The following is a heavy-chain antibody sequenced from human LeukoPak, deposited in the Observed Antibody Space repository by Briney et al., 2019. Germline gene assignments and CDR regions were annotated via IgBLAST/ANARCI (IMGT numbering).Heavy chain of an antibody. D-gene: IGHD3-9*01. V-gene: IGHV3-48*02. CDR2: ISSSSSTI. CDR3: AREILSGYSDY. Sequence: SGGSQRLSCAASGFIFSNYNMNWVRQAPGKGLEWVSHISSSSSTIYYADSVKGRFTISRDNAKSSLYLQMNNLRDEDTAVYYCAREILSGYSDYWGQGTLVTVSS. J-gene: IGHJ4*02. CDR1: GFIFSNYN.